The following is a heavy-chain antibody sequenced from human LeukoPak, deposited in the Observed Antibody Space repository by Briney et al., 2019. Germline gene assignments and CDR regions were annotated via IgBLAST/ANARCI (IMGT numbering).Heavy chain of an antibody. Sequence: GGSLRLSCAASGFTFSSYWMSWVRQAPGKGLEWVANIKQDSSEKYYVDSVKGRFTISRDNAKNSLYLQMNSLRAEDTAVYYCARAKVTYYDFWSGYTYYYYMDVWGKGTTVTVSS. D-gene: IGHD3-3*01. CDR3: ARAKVTYYDFWSGYTYYYYMDV. CDR2: IKQDSSEK. V-gene: IGHV3-7*01. CDR1: GFTFSSYW. J-gene: IGHJ6*03.